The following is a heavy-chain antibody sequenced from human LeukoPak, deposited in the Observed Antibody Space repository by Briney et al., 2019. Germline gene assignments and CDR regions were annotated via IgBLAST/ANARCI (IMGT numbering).Heavy chain of an antibody. CDR2: INPNSGGT. CDR1: GYTFTGYY. V-gene: IGHV1-2*06. Sequence: ASVKVSCKASGYTFTGYYMHWVRQAPGQGLEWMGRINPNSGGTNYAQKFQGRVTMTRDTSISTAYMELSRLRSDDTAVYYCARGIVVVTASHFDYWGQGTLVTVSS. J-gene: IGHJ4*02. D-gene: IGHD2-21*02. CDR3: ARGIVVVTASHFDY.